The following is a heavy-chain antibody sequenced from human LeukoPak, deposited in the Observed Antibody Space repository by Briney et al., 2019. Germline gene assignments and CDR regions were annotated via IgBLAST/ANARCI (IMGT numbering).Heavy chain of an antibody. D-gene: IGHD3-3*01. CDR2: IYYSGST. CDR3: ARSLAQYYDFWSGYPGWFDP. Sequence: SETLSLTCTVSGGSISSYYWSWIRQPPGKGLEWIGYIYYSGSTNYNPSLKSRVTISVDTSKNQFSLKLSSVTAADTAVYYCARSLAQYYDFWSGYPGWFDPWGQGTLVTVSS. V-gene: IGHV4-59*01. CDR1: GGSISSYY. J-gene: IGHJ5*02.